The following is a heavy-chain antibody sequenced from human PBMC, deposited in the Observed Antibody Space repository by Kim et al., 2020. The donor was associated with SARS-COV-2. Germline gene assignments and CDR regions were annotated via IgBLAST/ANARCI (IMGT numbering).Heavy chain of an antibody. V-gene: IGHV4-59*08. Sequence: TNSNPSLKSRVTIAGDTAKNQFSLKLSSVTAADTAVYYCARQDGFDAFDIWGQGTMVTVSS. CDR2: T. CDR3: ARQDGFDAFDI. D-gene: IGHD5-12*01. J-gene: IGHJ3*02.